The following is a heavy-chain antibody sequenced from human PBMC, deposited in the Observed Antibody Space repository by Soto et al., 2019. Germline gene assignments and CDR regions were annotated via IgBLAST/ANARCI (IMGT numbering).Heavy chain of an antibody. J-gene: IGHJ4*02. CDR1: GFTFSNYW. CDR3: ARVSFCSGVRCYSGCFDC. Sequence: GGSLRLSCAASGFTFSNYWMSWVRQAPGKGLEWVANIKEDGSEKHYADSVKGRSTISRDNAKNSLFLQMNSLRAEDTAVYYCARVSFCSGVRCYSGCFDCWGQGTLVTVYS. D-gene: IGHD2-15*01. V-gene: IGHV3-7*01. CDR2: IKEDGSEK.